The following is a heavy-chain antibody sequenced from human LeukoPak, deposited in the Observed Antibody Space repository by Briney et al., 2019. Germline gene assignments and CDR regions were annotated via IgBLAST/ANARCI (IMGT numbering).Heavy chain of an antibody. CDR1: GFTFSSYS. V-gene: IGHV3-48*01. D-gene: IGHD5-18*01. J-gene: IGHJ4*02. CDR2: ISSSGSTI. Sequence: PGGSLRLSCAASGFTFSSYSMNWVRQAPGKGLEWLSHISSSGSTIYYADSVKGRFTISRDNAKNSLYLQMDSLRAEDSAVYYCTKNAGYSYGLYYFDYWGQGTLVTVSS. CDR3: TKNAGYSYGLYYFDY.